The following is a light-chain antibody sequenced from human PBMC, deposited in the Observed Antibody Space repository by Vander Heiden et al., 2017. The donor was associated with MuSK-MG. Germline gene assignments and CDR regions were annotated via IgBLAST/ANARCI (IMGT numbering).Light chain of an antibody. J-gene: IGKJ3*01. V-gene: IGKV1-33*01. CDR2: DAS. CDR3: QQDDNLPSFT. CDR1: QDISNY. Sequence: DIQMTQSPSSLSASVGDRVTITFQASQDISNYLNWYQQKPGKAPKLLIYDASNLETGVPSRFSGSGSGTDFTFTISSLQPEDIATYYCQQDDNLPSFTVGHGTKVDIK.